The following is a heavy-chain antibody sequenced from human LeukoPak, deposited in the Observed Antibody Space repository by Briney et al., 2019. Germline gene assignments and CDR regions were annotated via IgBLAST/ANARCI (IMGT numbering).Heavy chain of an antibody. V-gene: IGHV3-7*01. D-gene: IGHD1-7*01. J-gene: IGHJ4*02. CDR3: ARWEIRGTAHQLDY. Sequence: GGSLRLSCAASGFTLSSHWMSWVRQAPGKGLEWVANIKQDGSGKYYVDSVKGRFTISRDNAKNSIYLQMNSLRAEDTAVYYCARWEIRGTAHQLDYWGQGTLVTVSS. CDR1: GFTLSSHW. CDR2: IKQDGSGK.